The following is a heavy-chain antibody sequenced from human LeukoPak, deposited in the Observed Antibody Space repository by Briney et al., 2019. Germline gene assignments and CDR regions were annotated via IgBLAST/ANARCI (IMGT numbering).Heavy chain of an antibody. V-gene: IGHV3-9*01. CDR1: GFTFDDYA. J-gene: IGHJ6*03. CDR3: ARRSSYDYVWGSYPSSYYMDV. D-gene: IGHD3-16*02. CDR2: ISWNSGSI. Sequence: GGSLRLSCAASGFTFDDYAMHWVRQAPGKGLEWVSGISWNSGSIGYADSVKGRFTISRDNAKNSLYLQMNSLRAEDTAVYYCARRSSYDYVWGSYPSSYYMDVWGKGTTVTISS.